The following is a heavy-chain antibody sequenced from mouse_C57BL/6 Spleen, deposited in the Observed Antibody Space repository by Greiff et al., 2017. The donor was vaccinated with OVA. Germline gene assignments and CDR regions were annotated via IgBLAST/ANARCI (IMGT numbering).Heavy chain of an antibody. J-gene: IGHJ2*01. CDR2: IYPGDGDT. Sequence: VKLQESGPELVKPGASVTISCKASGYAFSSSWMTWVKQRPGKGLEWIGRIYPGDGDTNYNGKFKGKATLTADKSSSTAYMQLSSLTSEDSAVYFCARGTDYFDYWGQGTTLTVSS. D-gene: IGHD3-3*01. CDR1: GYAFSSSW. CDR3: ARGTDYFDY. V-gene: IGHV1-82*01.